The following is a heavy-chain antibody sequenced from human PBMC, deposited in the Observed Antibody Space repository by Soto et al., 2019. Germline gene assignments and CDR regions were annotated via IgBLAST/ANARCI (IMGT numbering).Heavy chain of an antibody. CDR3: AKDIVKYTYGACDY. D-gene: IGHD5-18*01. V-gene: IGHV3-30*18. Sequence: GGSLRLSCAASGFSFNTYGMYWVRQAPGKGLEWVAAISYDGSNQYHADSVKGRFTISRDNSKSTLYLQMNSLRVEDTAVYYCAKDIVKYTYGACDYWGQGALVTVSS. J-gene: IGHJ4*02. CDR1: GFSFNTYG. CDR2: ISYDGSNQ.